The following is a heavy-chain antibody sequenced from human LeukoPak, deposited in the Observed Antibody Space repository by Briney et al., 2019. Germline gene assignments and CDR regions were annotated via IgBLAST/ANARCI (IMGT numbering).Heavy chain of an antibody. Sequence: SVKVSCKASGGTFSSYAISWVPQAPGQGLEWMGGIIPIFGTANYAQKFQGRVTITADESTSTAYMELSSLRSEDTAVYYCARDRLMVRGVIDYWGQGTLVTVSS. J-gene: IGHJ4*02. V-gene: IGHV1-69*13. D-gene: IGHD3-10*01. CDR2: IIPIFGTA. CDR1: GGTFSSYA. CDR3: ARDRLMVRGVIDY.